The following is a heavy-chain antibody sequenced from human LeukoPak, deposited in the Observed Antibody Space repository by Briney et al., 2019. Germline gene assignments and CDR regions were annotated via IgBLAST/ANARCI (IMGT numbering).Heavy chain of an antibody. CDR2: IIPILGIA. D-gene: IGHD3-10*01. CDR1: GGTFSSYA. CDR3: ARSQQTMVRGVKYFDY. V-gene: IGHV1-69*04. Sequence: GASVKVSCKASGGTFSSYAISWVRQAPGQGLEWMGRIIPILGIANYAQKFQGRVTITADKSTSTAYMELSSLRSEDTAVYYCARSQQTMVRGVKYFDYWGQGTLVTVSS. J-gene: IGHJ4*02.